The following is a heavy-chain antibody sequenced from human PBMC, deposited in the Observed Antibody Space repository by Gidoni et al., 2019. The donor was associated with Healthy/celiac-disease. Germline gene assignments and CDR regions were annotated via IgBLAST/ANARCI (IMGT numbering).Heavy chain of an antibody. J-gene: IGHJ3*02. D-gene: IGHD6-19*01. CDR1: GFTFSSYG. V-gene: IGHV3-33*01. Sequence: QVQLVESGGGVVQPGRSLRLSCAASGFTFSSYGMHWVRQAPGKGLEWVAVIWYDGSNKYYADSVKGRFTISRDNSKNTLYLQMNSLRAEDTAVYYCARTRIAVAGPKRIDAFDIWGQGTMVTVSS. CDR2: IWYDGSNK. CDR3: ARTRIAVAGPKRIDAFDI.